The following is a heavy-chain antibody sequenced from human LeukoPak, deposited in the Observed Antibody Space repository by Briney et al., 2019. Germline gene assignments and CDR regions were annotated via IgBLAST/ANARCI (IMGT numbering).Heavy chain of an antibody. CDR3: ARDYPMDCSGGSCYAGRAFDI. CDR2: IYYSGST. J-gene: IGHJ3*02. D-gene: IGHD2-15*01. V-gene: IGHV4-59*01. CDR1: GGSISSYY. Sequence: SETLSLTCTVSGGSISSYYWSWIRQPPGKGLEWIGYIYYSGSTNYNPSLKSRVTISVDTSKNQFSLKLSSVTAADTVVYYCARDYPMDCSGGSCYAGRAFDIWGQGTMVTVSS.